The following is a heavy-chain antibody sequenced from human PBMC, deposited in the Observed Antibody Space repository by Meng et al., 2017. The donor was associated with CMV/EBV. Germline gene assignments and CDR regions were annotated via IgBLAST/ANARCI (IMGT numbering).Heavy chain of an antibody. Sequence: GGSLRLSCAASGFTFSSYSMNWVRQAPGKGLEWVSSISSSSSYIYYADSVKGRFTISRDNAKNSLYLQMNSLRAEDTAVYYCARDSLSGGYYYGMDVWGQGTTVTVSS. CDR1: GFTFSSYS. J-gene: IGHJ6*02. D-gene: IGHD3-16*01. V-gene: IGHV3-21*01. CDR2: ISSSSSYI. CDR3: ARDSLSGGYYYGMDV.